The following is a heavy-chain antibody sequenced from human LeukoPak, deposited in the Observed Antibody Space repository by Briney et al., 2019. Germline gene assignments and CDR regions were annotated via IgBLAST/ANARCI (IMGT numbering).Heavy chain of an antibody. CDR2: INSDGSST. CDR3: ARETTRGGYYY. Sequence: PGGSLRLSCAASGFTFSSYWMHWVRQAPGKGLVWVSRINSDGSSTSYADSVKGRFTISRDNAKNTLYLQMNSLRAEDTAVYYCARETTRGGYYYWGQGTLVTVSS. V-gene: IGHV3-74*01. D-gene: IGHD1-26*01. CDR1: GFTFSSYW. J-gene: IGHJ4*02.